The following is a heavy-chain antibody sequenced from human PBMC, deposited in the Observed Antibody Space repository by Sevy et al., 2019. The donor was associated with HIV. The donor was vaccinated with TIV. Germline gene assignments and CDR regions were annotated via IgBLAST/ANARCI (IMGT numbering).Heavy chain of an antibody. CDR1: GGTFSSYA. Sequence: ASVKVSCKASGGTFSSYAISWVRQAPGQGLEWMGGIIPIFGTANYAQKFQGRVTITADESTSTAYMELSGLGSEDTAVYYCVTRKKENFDYWGQGTLVTVSS. V-gene: IGHV1-69*13. CDR3: VTRKKENFDY. J-gene: IGHJ4*02. CDR2: IIPIFGTA.